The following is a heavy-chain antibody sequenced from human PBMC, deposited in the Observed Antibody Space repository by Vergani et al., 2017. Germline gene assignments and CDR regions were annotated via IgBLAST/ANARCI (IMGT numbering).Heavy chain of an antibody. CDR2: INPNSGGT. V-gene: IGHV1-2*02. CDR3: ARGAFYCSGGSCYSEPNNWYFDL. Sequence: QVQLVQSGAEVKKPGASVKVSCKASGYTFTGYYMHWVRQAPGQGLEWMGWINPNSGGTNYAQKFQGSVTMTRDTSISTAYMELSRLRSDDTAVYYCARGAFYCSGGSCYSEPNNWYFDLWGRGTLVTVSS. CDR1: GYTFTGYY. J-gene: IGHJ2*01. D-gene: IGHD2-15*01.